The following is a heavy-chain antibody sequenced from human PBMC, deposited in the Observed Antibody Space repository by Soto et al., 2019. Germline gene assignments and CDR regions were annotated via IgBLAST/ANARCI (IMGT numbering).Heavy chain of an antibody. V-gene: IGHV3-23*01. CDR2: ISGSGGST. D-gene: IGHD3-10*01. CDR3: VRGLLMVLHAFGF. Sequence: PGRSLRLSCAACGFTFSSYAMSWVRQAPGKGLEWVSAISGSGGSTYYADSVKGRFTISRDNSKNTLYMQMNSLRAEDTAVYYWVRGLLMVLHAFGFWGPGRRVTV. CDR1: GFTFSSYA. J-gene: IGHJ3*01.